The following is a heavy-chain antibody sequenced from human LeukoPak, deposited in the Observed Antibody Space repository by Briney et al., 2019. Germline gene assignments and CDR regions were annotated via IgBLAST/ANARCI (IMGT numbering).Heavy chain of an antibody. Sequence: GGSLRLSCGASGFTFSSYAMSWVRQAPGKGLECVSAISGSGGSTYYADSVKGRFTISRDNSNNTLYLQMNSLRAEDTAVYYCAKDLWDSSVYPRPDYWGQGTLVTVSS. CDR3: AKDLWDSSVYPRPDY. CDR1: GFTFSSYA. J-gene: IGHJ4*02. D-gene: IGHD3-22*01. CDR2: ISGSGGST. V-gene: IGHV3-23*01.